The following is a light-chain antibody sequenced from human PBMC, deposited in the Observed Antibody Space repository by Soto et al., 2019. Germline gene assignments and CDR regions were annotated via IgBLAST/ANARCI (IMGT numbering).Light chain of an antibody. V-gene: IGKV1-5*01. Sequence: DIQLTQSPSTLSASVGDRVTITCRASQSIRTWLAWYQQKPGKAPKLLIYDASSLESGVPSRFSGSGSGTEFTLTISSLQPDDFAIYYCQQFNDYSPWTFGQGTRVELK. J-gene: IGKJ1*01. CDR2: DAS. CDR1: QSIRTW. CDR3: QQFNDYSPWT.